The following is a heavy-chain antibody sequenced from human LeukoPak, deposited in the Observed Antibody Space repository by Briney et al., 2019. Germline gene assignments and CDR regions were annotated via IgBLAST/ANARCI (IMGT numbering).Heavy chain of an antibody. CDR2: INSDGTMT. CDR1: GFTFSSYW. V-gene: IGHV3-74*01. J-gene: IGHJ3*02. D-gene: IGHD3-22*01. CDR3: ARVGSADSPHAFDI. Sequence: GGSLRVSCAASGFTFSSYWMDWVRQAPGKGLVWVSGINSDGTMTRYAESVKGRFTISRDNAKSTLYLQMNSLRAEDTAVYYCARVGSADSPHAFDIWGQGTTVTVSS.